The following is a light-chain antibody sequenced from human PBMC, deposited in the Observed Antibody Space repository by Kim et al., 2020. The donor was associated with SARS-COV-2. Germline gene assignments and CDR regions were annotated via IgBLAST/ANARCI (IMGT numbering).Light chain of an antibody. Sequence: QSALTRPASVSGSPGQSITISCTGTSSDVGGYNYVSWYQQYPGKAPKLMIYDVFKRPSGVSNRFSGSKSGNTASLTISGLQAEDEADYYCTSYRSSGYVFGTGTKVTVL. J-gene: IGLJ1*01. CDR1: SSDVGGYNY. CDR2: DVF. V-gene: IGLV2-14*03. CDR3: TSYRSSGYV.